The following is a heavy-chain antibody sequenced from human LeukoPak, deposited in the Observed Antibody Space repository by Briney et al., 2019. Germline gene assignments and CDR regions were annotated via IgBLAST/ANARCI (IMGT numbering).Heavy chain of an antibody. CDR3: ARRENNWFDP. J-gene: IGHJ5*02. V-gene: IGHV1-69*06. Sequence: SVKVSCKASGYTFTSYGISWVRQAPGQGLEWMGGIIPIFGTANYAQKFQGRVTITADTSTSTAYMELRSLRSDDTAVYYCARRENNWFDPWGQGTLVTVSS. CDR1: GYTFTSYG. D-gene: IGHD1-26*01. CDR2: IIPIFGTA.